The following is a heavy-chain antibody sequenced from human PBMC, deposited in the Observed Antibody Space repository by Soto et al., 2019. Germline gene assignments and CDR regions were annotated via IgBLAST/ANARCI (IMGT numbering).Heavy chain of an antibody. CDR1: GGTFSNSA. D-gene: IGHD6-13*01. CDR2: IMPIFRTP. Sequence: QVQLEQSGAEVKQPGSSVRVSCKASGGTFSNSAISWVRQAPGQGLEWMGGIMPIFRTPDYAQKFQGRVTLSADEATSTAYMELNGLRSDDTAVYYCARDKEQLKLGGNYYYILDVWGQGTTVTVSS. CDR3: ARDKEQLKLGGNYYYILDV. J-gene: IGHJ6*02. V-gene: IGHV1-69*12.